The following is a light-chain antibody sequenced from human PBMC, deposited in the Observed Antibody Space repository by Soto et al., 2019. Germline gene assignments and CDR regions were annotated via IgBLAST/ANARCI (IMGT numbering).Light chain of an antibody. CDR1: KLGDKY. CDR3: QAWDSSNAVV. J-gene: IGLJ2*01. Sequence: SYELTQPPSVSVSPGQTASITCSGDKLGDKYACWYQQKPGQSPVLVIYQDSKRPSGIPERFSGSNSGNTATLTISGTQAMDEADYYCQAWDSSNAVVFGGVTKVTVL. CDR2: QDS. V-gene: IGLV3-1*01.